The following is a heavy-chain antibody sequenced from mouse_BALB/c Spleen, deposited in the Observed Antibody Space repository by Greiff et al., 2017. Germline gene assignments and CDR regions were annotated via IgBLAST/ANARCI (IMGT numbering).Heavy chain of an antibody. J-gene: IGHJ4*01. CDR1: GFSLTSYG. D-gene: IGHD1-2*01. V-gene: IGHV2-9*02. CDR3: AREYYGYYAMDY. Sequence: VKLMESGPGLVAPSQSLSITCTVSGFSLTSYGVHWVRQPPGKGLEWLGVIWAGGSTNYNSALMSRLSISKDNSKSQVFLKMNSLQTDDTAMYYCAREYYGYYAMDYWGQGTSVTVSS. CDR2: IWAGGST.